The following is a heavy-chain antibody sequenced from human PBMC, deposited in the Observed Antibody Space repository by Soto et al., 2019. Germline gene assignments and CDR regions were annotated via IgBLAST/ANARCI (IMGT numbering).Heavy chain of an antibody. D-gene: IGHD3-3*01. Sequence: GASVKASCKASGYTFTGYYMHWVRQAPGQGLEWMGWINPNSGGTNYAQKFQGWVTMTRDTSISTAYMELSRLRSDDTAVYYCARDRGITIFGVVIGLSYYGMDVWGQGTTVTVSS. V-gene: IGHV1-2*04. CDR3: ARDRGITIFGVVIGLSYYGMDV. CDR1: GYTFTGYY. J-gene: IGHJ6*02. CDR2: INPNSGGT.